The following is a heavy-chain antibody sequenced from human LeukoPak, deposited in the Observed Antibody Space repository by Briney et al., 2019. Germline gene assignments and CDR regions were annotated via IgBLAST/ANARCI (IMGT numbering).Heavy chain of an antibody. Sequence: PSETLSLTCTVSGGSISSSSYYWSWIRQPPGKGLEWIGEINHSGSTNYNPSLKSRVTISVDTSKNQFSLKLSSVTAADTAVYYCASTGYSYGYYFGYWGQGTLVTVSS. CDR2: INHSGST. CDR3: ASTGYSYGYYFGY. D-gene: IGHD5-18*01. J-gene: IGHJ4*02. CDR1: GGSISSSSYY. V-gene: IGHV4-39*07.